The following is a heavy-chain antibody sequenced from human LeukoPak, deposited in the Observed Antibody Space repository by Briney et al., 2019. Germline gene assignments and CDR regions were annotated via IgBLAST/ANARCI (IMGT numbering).Heavy chain of an antibody. CDR1: GFTFSSDW. D-gene: IGHD3-3*01. V-gene: IGHV3-7*01. CDR2: INPDGSEK. CDR3: ARDRSGDDGFWSVYYTNCFDP. J-gene: IGHJ5*02. Sequence: GGSLRLSCAVSGFTFSSDWMIWVRQAPGKGLEWVANINPDGSEKNYVDSVRGRFTISRDNAKNSLDLQMNSLRAEDTAVYYCARDRSGDDGFWSVYYTNCFDPWGQGTLVTVSS.